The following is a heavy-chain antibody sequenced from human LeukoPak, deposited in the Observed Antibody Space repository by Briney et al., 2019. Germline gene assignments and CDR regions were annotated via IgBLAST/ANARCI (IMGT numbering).Heavy chain of an antibody. CDR1: GFTFSSYW. J-gene: IGHJ6*03. CDR2: IDTDGGT. Sequence: GGSLRLSCAASGFTFSSYWMHWVRQAPGKGLVWVPRIDTDGGTSYADSVKGRFTISRDNAKNTLYLQMNSLRAEDTAVYYCVRDGPMIRGVPYMDVWGKGTTVTVSS. D-gene: IGHD3-10*01. CDR3: VRDGPMIRGVPYMDV. V-gene: IGHV3-74*01.